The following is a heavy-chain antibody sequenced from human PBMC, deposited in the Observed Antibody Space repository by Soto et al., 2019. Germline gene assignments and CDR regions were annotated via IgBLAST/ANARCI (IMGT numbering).Heavy chain of an antibody. J-gene: IGHJ6*02. Sequence: EVQLVESGGGLVQPGGSLRLSCAGSGFTLSDHYIDWVRQAPGKGLEWVGRSRDKAQGYSTAYAASVKGRFTTSRDESKNSVYLQMNSLKTEDTAVYYCVRAVGFGCSSSSCLNYYYYGMDVWGQGTTVTVSS. CDR3: VRAVGFGCSSSSCLNYYYYGMDV. CDR1: GFTLSDHY. V-gene: IGHV3-72*01. D-gene: IGHD2-2*01. CDR2: SRDKAQGYST.